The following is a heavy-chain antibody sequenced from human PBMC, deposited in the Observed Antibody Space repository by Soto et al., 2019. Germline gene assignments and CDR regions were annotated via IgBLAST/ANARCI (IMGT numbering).Heavy chain of an antibody. Sequence: ASVKVSCKVSGYTLTELSMHWVREAPGKGLEWMGGFDPEDGETIYAQKFQGRVTMTEDTSTDTAYMELSSLRSEDTAVYYCATDLPLRFLEWLLFHYWGQGTLVTVSS. CDR2: FDPEDGET. D-gene: IGHD3-3*01. V-gene: IGHV1-24*01. CDR3: ATDLPLRFLEWLLFHY. J-gene: IGHJ4*02. CDR1: GYTLTELS.